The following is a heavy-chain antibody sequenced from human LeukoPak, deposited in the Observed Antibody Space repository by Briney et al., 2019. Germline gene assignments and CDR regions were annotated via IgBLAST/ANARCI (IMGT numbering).Heavy chain of an antibody. J-gene: IGHJ4*02. V-gene: IGHV3-73*01. CDR1: GFTFSGSA. CDR3: AKDKYSRSNYFDY. D-gene: IGHD6-6*01. CDR2: IRSKANSYAT. Sequence: PGGSLRLSCAASGFTFSGSAMHWVRQASGKGLEWVGRIRSKANSYATAYAASVKGRFTISRDDSKNTAYLQMNSLRAEDTAVYYCAKDKYSRSNYFDYWGQGTLVTVSS.